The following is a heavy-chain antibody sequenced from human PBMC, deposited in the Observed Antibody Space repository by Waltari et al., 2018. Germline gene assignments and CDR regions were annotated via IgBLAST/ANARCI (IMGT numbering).Heavy chain of an antibody. V-gene: IGHV4-34*01. D-gene: IGHD2-8*01. CDR2: INHSGST. J-gene: IGHJ5*02. CDR1: GGSFSGYY. Sequence: QVQLQQWGAGLLKPSETLSLTCAVYGGSFSGYYWSWIRQPPGKGLEWIGEINHSGSTNCNPSLNSRVTISVDTSKNQFSLKLSSVTAADTAVYYCARGSFSTNGVCCPFDPWGQGTLVTVSS. CDR3: ARGSFSTNGVCCPFDP.